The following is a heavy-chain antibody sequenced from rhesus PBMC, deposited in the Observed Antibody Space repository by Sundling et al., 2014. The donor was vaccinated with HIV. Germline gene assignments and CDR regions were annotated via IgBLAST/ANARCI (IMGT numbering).Heavy chain of an antibody. CDR1: GGSIRDSYR. D-gene: IGHD2-39*02. CDR2: IYGGGGGT. V-gene: IGHV4-106*01. Sequence: QVQLQESGPGVVKPSETLSLTCAVSGGSIRDSYRWHWIRQPPGKGLEWIGYIYGGGGGTNYNPSLNSRVTISTDTSKNQFSLKLSSVTAADTAVYYCAIRRAVVSSGGFDVWGPGVFVTVSS. J-gene: IGHJ5-1*01. CDR3: AIRRAVVSSGGFDV.